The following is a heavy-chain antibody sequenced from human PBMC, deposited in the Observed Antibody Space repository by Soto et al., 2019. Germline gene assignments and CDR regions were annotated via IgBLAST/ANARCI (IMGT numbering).Heavy chain of an antibody. CDR2: INHCGST. D-gene: IGHD5-18*01. J-gene: IGHJ4*02. CDR3: ARKRGYTYGVDY. CDR1: GGSFSGYY. V-gene: IGHV4-34*01. Sequence: SETLSLTCAVSGGSFSGYYWSWIRQPPGKGLEWIGEINHCGSTNYNPSLKSRVTISVDTSKNQFSLKLSSVTGADTAVYYCARKRGYTYGVDYWGQGTQVTVSS.